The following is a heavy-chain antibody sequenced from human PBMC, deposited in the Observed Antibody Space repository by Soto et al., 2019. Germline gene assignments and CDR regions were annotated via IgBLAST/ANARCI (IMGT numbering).Heavy chain of an antibody. V-gene: IGHV3-30-3*01. CDR3: ARARLRLGELSSAFDY. CDR1: GFTFSSYA. J-gene: IGHJ4*02. D-gene: IGHD3-16*02. CDR2: ISYDGSNK. Sequence: QVQLVESGGGVVQPGRSLRLSCAAYGFTFSSYAMHWVRQAPGKGLEWVAVISYDGSNKYYADSVKGRFTISRDNSKNTLYLQMNSLRAEDTAVYYCARARLRLGELSSAFDYWGQGTLVTVSS.